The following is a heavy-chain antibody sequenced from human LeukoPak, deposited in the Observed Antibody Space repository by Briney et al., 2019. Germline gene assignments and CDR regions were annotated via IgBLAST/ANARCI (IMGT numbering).Heavy chain of an antibody. V-gene: IGHV3-23*01. CDR1: GFTFSSFV. CDR3: AKPYHSGWCQCFDY. Sequence: GGSLRLSCAASGFTFSSFVMNWVRQAPGKGLEWVSAIGGSGASTYYAYADSVRGRFSVSRDDSKNTLYLQMNSLRAEDTAVYYCAKPYHSGWCQCFDYWGQGTLVTVSS. J-gene: IGHJ4*02. CDR2: IGGSGAST. D-gene: IGHD6-19*01.